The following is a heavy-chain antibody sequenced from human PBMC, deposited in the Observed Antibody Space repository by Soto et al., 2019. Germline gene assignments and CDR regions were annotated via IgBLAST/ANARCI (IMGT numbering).Heavy chain of an antibody. CDR3: ARGNNRLGN. V-gene: IGHV3-66*01. CDR2: IYSGGST. Sequence: EVQLVESGGGLVQPGGSLRLSCAASGFTVSSNYMSCVRQAPGKWLEWVSVIYSGGSTYYADSVKGRFTISRDNSKNTQHLQMISLRAADKAVYYCARGNNRLGNWVQGTLVTVSS. D-gene: IGHD1-1*01. J-gene: IGHJ4*02. CDR1: GFTVSSNY.